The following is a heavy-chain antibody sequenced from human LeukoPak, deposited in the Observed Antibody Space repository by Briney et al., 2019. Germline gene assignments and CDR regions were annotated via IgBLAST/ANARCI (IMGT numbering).Heavy chain of an antibody. CDR2: IKQDGSEK. CDR1: GFTFSSYW. Sequence: GGSLRLSCAASGFTFSSYWMSWVRQAPGKGLEWVAHIKQDGSEKYYVDSVKGRFTISRDNAKNSLYLQMNSLRAEDTAVYYCARDDTDYDSTAYFDYWGQGTLVTVSS. CDR3: ARDDTDYDSTAYFDY. J-gene: IGHJ4*02. V-gene: IGHV3-7*01. D-gene: IGHD3-16*01.